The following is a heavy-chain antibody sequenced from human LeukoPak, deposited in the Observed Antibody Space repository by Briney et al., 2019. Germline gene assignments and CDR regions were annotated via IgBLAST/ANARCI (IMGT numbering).Heavy chain of an antibody. CDR1: GFTFDDYA. Sequence: GGSLRLSCAASGFTFDDYAMHWVRQAPGKGLEWVSGISWNSGSIGYADSVKGRFTISRDIAKNSLYLQMNSLRAEDMALYYCAKDLYSSGWYGGFDYWGQGTLVTVSS. J-gene: IGHJ4*02. CDR3: AKDLYSSGWYGGFDY. CDR2: ISWNSGSI. V-gene: IGHV3-9*03. D-gene: IGHD6-19*01.